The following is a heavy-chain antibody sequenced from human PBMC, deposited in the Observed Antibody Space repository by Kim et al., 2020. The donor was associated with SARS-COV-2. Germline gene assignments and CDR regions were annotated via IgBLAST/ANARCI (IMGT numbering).Heavy chain of an antibody. CDR3: ARLRVSSSWYYYYGMDV. V-gene: IGHV4-39*01. CDR2: IYYSGST. J-gene: IGHJ6*02. CDR1: GGSISSSSYY. D-gene: IGHD6-13*01. Sequence: SETLSLTCTVSGGSISSSSYYWGWIRQPPGKGLEWIGSIYYSGSTYYNPSLKSRVTISVDTSKNQFSLKLSSVTAADTAVYYCARLRVSSSWYYYYGMDVWGRGTTVTVSS.